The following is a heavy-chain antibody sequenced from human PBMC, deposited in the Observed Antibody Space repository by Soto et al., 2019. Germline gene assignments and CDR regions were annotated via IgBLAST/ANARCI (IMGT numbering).Heavy chain of an antibody. D-gene: IGHD3-16*01. CDR1: GYTSKSYY. Sequence: QGQLVQSGAEVKKPGASVKISCKASGYTSKSYYIKWVRQAPGEGLEWMALISPNGVETLYAQKFQGRVTLTRDTTTSTFTMELSSLGSEDTAQYHCVAETAFTRRLDVWGQGTLVTVSS. V-gene: IGHV1-46*02. J-gene: IGHJ1*01. CDR3: VAETAFTRRLDV. CDR2: ISPNGVET.